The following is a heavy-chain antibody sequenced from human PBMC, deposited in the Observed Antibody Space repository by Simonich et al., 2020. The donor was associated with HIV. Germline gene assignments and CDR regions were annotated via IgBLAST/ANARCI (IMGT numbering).Heavy chain of an antibody. Sequence: QVQLVQSGAEVKKPGASVKVSCKASGYTFTDYNIHWVRQAPGQELEWMGRGNPNSGGTDFPQNFQGRVTMTRDKSITTAYMELSRLRSDDTAFYYCATHGPGSYSSALDIWGQGTMVTVSS. D-gene: IGHD1-26*01. CDR1: GYTFTDYN. CDR3: ATHGPGSYSSALDI. V-gene: IGHV1-2*06. CDR2: GNPNSGGT. J-gene: IGHJ3*02.